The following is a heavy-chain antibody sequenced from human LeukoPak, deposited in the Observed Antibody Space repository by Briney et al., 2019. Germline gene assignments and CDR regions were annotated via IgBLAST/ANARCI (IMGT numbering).Heavy chain of an antibody. J-gene: IGHJ4*02. V-gene: IGHV3-30*02. D-gene: IGHD3-22*01. Sequence: GGSLRLSCAASGFTFSSYGMHWVRQAPGKGLERVAFIRYDGSNKYYADSVKGRFTISRDNSKNTLYLQMNSLRAEDTAVYYCAKALNYYDSSGYSPLLDYWGQGTLVTVSS. CDR2: IRYDGSNK. CDR3: AKALNYYDSSGYSPLLDY. CDR1: GFTFSSYG.